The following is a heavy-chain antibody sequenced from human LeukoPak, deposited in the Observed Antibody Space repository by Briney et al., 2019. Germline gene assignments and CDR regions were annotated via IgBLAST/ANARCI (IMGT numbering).Heavy chain of an antibody. V-gene: IGHV4-4*07. J-gene: IGHJ6*03. Sequence: PSETLSLTCTVSGGSISSYYWSWIRQPAGKGLEWIGRIYTSGSTNYNPSLKSRVTMSVDTSKNQFSLTLSSVTAADTAVYYCARENLAAAGTRGGYYYYYYMDVWGKGTTVTVSS. D-gene: IGHD6-13*01. CDR2: IYTSGST. CDR1: GGSISSYY. CDR3: ARENLAAAGTRGGYYYYYYMDV.